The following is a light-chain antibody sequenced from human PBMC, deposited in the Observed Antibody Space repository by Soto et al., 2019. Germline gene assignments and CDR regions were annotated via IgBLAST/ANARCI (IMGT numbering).Light chain of an antibody. V-gene: IGKV3-15*01. Sequence: EIGVTKPPAPLYLSTVDMATLSCRASQSVSRNLAWYQQRPGQAPRLLISGASTRATGIAARFSGSGSGREFTLTISSLQSEDSALYYCQQYSNLPTFGQGTRLAI. CDR3: QQYSNLPT. J-gene: IGKJ5*01. CDR1: QSVSRN. CDR2: GAS.